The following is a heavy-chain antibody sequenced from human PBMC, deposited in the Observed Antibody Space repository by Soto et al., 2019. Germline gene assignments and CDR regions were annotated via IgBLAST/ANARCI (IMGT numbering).Heavy chain of an antibody. D-gene: IGHD3-22*01. CDR1: GGSSSSGGYS. V-gene: IGHV4-30-2*01. CDR2: IYHSGST. J-gene: IGHJ5*02. Sequence: ASQMRSVACGVGGGSSSSGGYSWSWIRQPPGKGLEWIGYIYHSGSTYYNPSLKSRVTISVDRSKNQFSLKLSSVTAADTAVYYCARDYYDSSGYYGWSAPWGHRTLVTVSS. CDR3: ARDYYDSSGYYGWSAP.